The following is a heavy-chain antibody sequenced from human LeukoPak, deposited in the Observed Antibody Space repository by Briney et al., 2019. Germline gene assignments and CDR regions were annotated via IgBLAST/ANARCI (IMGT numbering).Heavy chain of an antibody. CDR2: IYYSGST. Sequence: SQTLSLTCTVSGGSISSGDYYWSWIRQPPGKGLEWIGYIYYSGSTYYNPSLKSRVTISVDTSKNQFSLKLSSVTAADTAVYYCARDNDYSAMGYYYGMDVWGKGTTVTVSS. CDR3: ARDNDYSAMGYYYGMDV. CDR1: GGSISSGDYY. V-gene: IGHV4-30-4*01. D-gene: IGHD4-11*01. J-gene: IGHJ6*04.